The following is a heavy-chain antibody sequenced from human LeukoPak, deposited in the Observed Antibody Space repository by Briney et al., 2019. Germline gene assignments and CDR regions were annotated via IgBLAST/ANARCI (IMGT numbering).Heavy chain of an antibody. D-gene: IGHD3-22*01. J-gene: IGHJ5*02. CDR2: IHHSGNS. Sequence: SETLSLTCAVSGGSISSNDWWNWVRPPPGKGLEWIGEIHHSGNSNYSPSLKSRVTISEDKSKKQFSLNLSSVTAADTAVYYCARAYASATWGQGTLVTVSS. CDR3: ARAYASAT. CDR1: GGSISSNDW. V-gene: IGHV4-4*02.